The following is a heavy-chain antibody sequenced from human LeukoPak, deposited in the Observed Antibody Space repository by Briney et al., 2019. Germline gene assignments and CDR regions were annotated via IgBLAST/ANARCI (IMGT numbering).Heavy chain of an antibody. D-gene: IGHD3-22*01. J-gene: IGHJ4*02. V-gene: IGHV3-66*01. CDR1: GFTVSSNY. Sequence: GGSLILSCAASGFTVSSNYMSWVRQAPGKGLEWVSIIYSGGSTYYADSVKGKFTISRDNSKNTLYLQMNSLSAEDTAVYYCARGHDSRGSLPYYFDYWGQGTLVTVSS. CDR3: ARGHDSRGSLPYYFDY. CDR2: IYSGGST.